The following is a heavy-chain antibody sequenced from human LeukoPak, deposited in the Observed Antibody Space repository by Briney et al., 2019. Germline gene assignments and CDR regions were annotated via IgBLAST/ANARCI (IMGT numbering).Heavy chain of an antibody. Sequence: PGGSLRLSCAASGFTFSSYWMHWVRQAPGKGLVWVSAISGSGGSTYYADSVKGRFTISRDNSKNTLYLQMNSLRVDDTAVYYCARRDIVVVVSASDYWGQGTLVTVSS. CDR1: GFTFSSYW. J-gene: IGHJ4*02. CDR2: ISGSGGST. V-gene: IGHV3-23*01. D-gene: IGHD2-15*01. CDR3: ARRDIVVVVSASDY.